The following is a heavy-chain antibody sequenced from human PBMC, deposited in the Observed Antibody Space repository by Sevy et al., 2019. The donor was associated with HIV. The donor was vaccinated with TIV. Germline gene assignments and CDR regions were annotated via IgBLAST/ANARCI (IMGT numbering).Heavy chain of an antibody. D-gene: IGHD3-9*01. Sequence: GGSLRLSCAASGFTFSDYYMSWIRQAPGKGLEWVSYISSSGSTIYYADSVKGRFTISRDNAKNSLYLQMNSLRAEDMSVYYCARESSDILTGYYSDYWGQGTLVTVSS. J-gene: IGHJ4*02. V-gene: IGHV3-11*01. CDR3: ARESSDILTGYYSDY. CDR2: ISSSGSTI. CDR1: GFTFSDYY.